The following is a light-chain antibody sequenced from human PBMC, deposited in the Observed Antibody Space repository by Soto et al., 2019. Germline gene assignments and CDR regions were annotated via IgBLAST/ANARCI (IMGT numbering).Light chain of an antibody. V-gene: IGLV3-1*01. CDR2: QDS. J-gene: IGLJ2*01. Sequence: YELTQPPSVSVSPGQTASITCSGDKLGDKYACWYQQKPGQSPVLVIYQDSKRPSGIPERFSGSNSGNTATLTISGTQAMDEADYYCQVWDSSTAVFGGGTKLTVL. CDR1: KLGDKY. CDR3: QVWDSSTAV.